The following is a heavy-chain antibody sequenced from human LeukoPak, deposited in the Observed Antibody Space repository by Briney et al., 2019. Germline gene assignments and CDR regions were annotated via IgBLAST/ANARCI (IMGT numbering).Heavy chain of an antibody. V-gene: IGHV1-69*05. Sequence: ASVKVSCKASGYTFTSYGVSWVRQAPGQGLEWMGGIIPIFGTANYAQKFQGRVTITTDESTSTAYMELSSLRSEDTAVYYCASSHLGSSTYYYYYYMDVWGKGTTVTVSS. CDR3: ASSHLGSSTYYYYYYMDV. CDR1: GYTFTSYG. CDR2: IIPIFGTA. J-gene: IGHJ6*03.